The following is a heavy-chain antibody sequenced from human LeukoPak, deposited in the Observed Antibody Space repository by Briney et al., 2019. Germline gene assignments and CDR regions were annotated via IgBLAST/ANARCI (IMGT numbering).Heavy chain of an antibody. J-gene: IGHJ5*02. CDR1: GYTFTSYS. D-gene: IGHD2-21*02. CDR3: ARGGSCNSASGGDCSHLLIA. CDR2: INPSGGST. Sequence: GPSVKVSCKASGYTFTSYSMHWVRQAPGQGLEWMGIINPSGGSTSYAQKFQGRVTMTWDTSTSTVYMELSSLRSEDTAVYYCARGGSCNSASGGDCSHLLIAWGQGTLVTVSS. V-gene: IGHV1-46*01.